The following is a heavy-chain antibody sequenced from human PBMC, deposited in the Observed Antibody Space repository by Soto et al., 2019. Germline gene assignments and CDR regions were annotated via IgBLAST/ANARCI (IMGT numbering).Heavy chain of an antibody. CDR3: ARDSFQAVAAPDY. J-gene: IGHJ4*02. D-gene: IGHD6-19*01. V-gene: IGHV3-33*01. Sequence: QVQLVESGGGVVQPGRSLRLSCAASGFTFSSYGMHWVRQAPGKGLEWVAVIWYDGSNKYYADSVKGRFTISRDNSKNTLYLQMNSLRAEDTAVYYCARDSFQAVAAPDYWGQGTLVTVSS. CDR1: GFTFSSYG. CDR2: IWYDGSNK.